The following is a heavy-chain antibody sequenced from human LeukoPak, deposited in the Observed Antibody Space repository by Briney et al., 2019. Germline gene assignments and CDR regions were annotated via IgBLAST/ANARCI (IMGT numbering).Heavy chain of an antibody. J-gene: IGHJ3*02. CDR2: IIPILGIA. CDR1: GGTFSSYT. D-gene: IGHD4-23*01. CDR3: ARADYGGNSEAAFDI. Sequence: SVKVSCKASGGTFSSYTISWVRQAPGQGLEWMGRIIPILGIANYAQEFQGRVTITADKSTSTAYMELSSLRSEDTAVYYCARADYGGNSEAAFDIWGQGTMVTVSS. V-gene: IGHV1-69*02.